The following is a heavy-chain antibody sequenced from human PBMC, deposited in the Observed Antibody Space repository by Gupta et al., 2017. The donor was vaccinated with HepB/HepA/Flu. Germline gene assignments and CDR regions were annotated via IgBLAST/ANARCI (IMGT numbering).Heavy chain of an antibody. D-gene: IGHD6-6*01. V-gene: IGHV3-30-3*01. CDR2: ISYDGSNK. Sequence: VQLVESGGGVVQPGRSLRLSCTAAGLPLTSYAMNRVRQAPGKGLEWVAGISYDGSNKYYADSVKGRFTITRDNSKNTLYLQMNSLRAEDTAVYYCAREVGAAARSYYYYYYGMDVWGQGTTVTVSS. J-gene: IGHJ6*02. CDR1: GLPLTSYA. CDR3: AREVGAAARSYYYYYYGMDV.